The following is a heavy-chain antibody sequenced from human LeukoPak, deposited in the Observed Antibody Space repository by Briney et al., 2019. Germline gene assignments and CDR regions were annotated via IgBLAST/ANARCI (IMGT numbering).Heavy chain of an antibody. CDR2: ISSNGGRT. D-gene: IGHD6-13*01. CDR1: GFTFSSYA. Sequence: GGSLRLSCAASGFTFSSYAMHWVRQAPGKGLQYVSAISSNGGRTYYANSVKGRFTISRDNSKNTLYLQMGSLRTEDMAVYYCARELTEYSSSWFDPWGQGTLVTVSS. J-gene: IGHJ5*02. V-gene: IGHV3-64*01. CDR3: ARELTEYSSSWFDP.